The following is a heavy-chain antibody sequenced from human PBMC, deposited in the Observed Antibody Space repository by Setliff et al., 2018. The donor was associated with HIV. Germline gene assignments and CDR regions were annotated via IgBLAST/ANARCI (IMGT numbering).Heavy chain of an antibody. V-gene: IGHV4-59*10. CDR1: GGSFSGYY. CDR3: ARASVGATGLYAFEI. CDR2: IYTSGST. D-gene: IGHD1-26*01. Sequence: SETLSLTCAVYGGSFSGYYWSWIRQPAGQGLEWIGHIYTSGSTNYSPSVKSRVTISVDTSKNPFSLRLNSVTAADTAVYYCARASVGATGLYAFEIWGQGTMVTVSS. J-gene: IGHJ3*02.